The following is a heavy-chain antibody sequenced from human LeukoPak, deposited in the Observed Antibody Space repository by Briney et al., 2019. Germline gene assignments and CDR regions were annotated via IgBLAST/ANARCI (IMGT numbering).Heavy chain of an antibody. D-gene: IGHD5-12*01. J-gene: IGHJ4*02. CDR2: ISGSGGST. V-gene: IGHV3-23*01. Sequence: QSGGSLRLSCAASGFTFSSYARSWVRQAPGKGLEWVSAISGSGGSTYYADSVKGRFTISRDNSKNTLYLQMNSLRAEDTAVYYCAREVATINGEYYFDYWGQGTLVTVSS. CDR1: GFTFSSYA. CDR3: AREVATINGEYYFDY.